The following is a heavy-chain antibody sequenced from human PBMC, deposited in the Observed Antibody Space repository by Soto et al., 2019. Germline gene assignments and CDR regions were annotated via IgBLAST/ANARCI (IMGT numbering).Heavy chain of an antibody. J-gene: IGHJ6*02. D-gene: IGHD6-13*01. V-gene: IGHV3-30-3*01. Sequence: SLRLSCAASGFTFSSYAMHWVRQAPGKGLEWVAVISYDGSNKYYADSVKGRFTISRDNSKNTLYLQMNSLRAEDTAVYYCARDSRRYSSSWWVYYYYGMDVWGQGTTVTVS. CDR1: GFTFSSYA. CDR2: ISYDGSNK. CDR3: ARDSRRYSSSWWVYYYYGMDV.